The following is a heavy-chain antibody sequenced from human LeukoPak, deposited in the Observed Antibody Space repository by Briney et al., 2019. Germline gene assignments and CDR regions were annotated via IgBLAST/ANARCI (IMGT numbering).Heavy chain of an antibody. CDR2: ISSNGGST. V-gene: IGHV3-64*01. CDR3: ARDHTYYYGSGSYYPDYYYMDV. CDR1: GFTFSSYA. Sequence: GGSLRLSCAASGFTFSSYAMHWVRQAPGKGLEYVSAISSNGGSTYYANSVKGRFTISRDNSKNTLYLQMNSLRAEDTAVYYCARDHTYYYGSGSYYPDYYYMDVWGKGTTVTVSS. J-gene: IGHJ6*03. D-gene: IGHD3-10*01.